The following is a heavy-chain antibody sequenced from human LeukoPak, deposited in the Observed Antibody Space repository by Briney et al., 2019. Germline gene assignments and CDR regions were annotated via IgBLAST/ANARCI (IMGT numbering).Heavy chain of an antibody. CDR3: AKSSSSSWYGQYFQH. Sequence: GRSLRLSCAASGFTFSSYGMHWVRQAPGKGLEWVAVISYDGSNKYYADSVKGRFTISRDNSKNTLYLQMNSLRAEDTAVYYCAKSSSSSWYGQYFQHWGQGTLVTVSS. CDR2: ISYDGSNK. V-gene: IGHV3-30*18. D-gene: IGHD6-13*01. CDR1: GFTFSSYG. J-gene: IGHJ1*01.